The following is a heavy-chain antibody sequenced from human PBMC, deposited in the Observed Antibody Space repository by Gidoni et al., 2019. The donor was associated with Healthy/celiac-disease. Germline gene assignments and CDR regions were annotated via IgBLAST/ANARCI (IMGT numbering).Heavy chain of an antibody. CDR2: IGYDGSNK. V-gene: IGHV3-33*01. CDR3: ARDLFSAVACTDAFDI. J-gene: IGHJ3*02. CDR1: GFPFSVYG. Sequence: QVQRVASGGGVVQPGQSLRLSCEASGFPFSVYGMHCVSQATGTGMEWVEVIGYDGSNKDYADSVKGRFTISRDNSNNTLYLQMNSLRAEDTAVYYWARDLFSAVACTDAFDIWGQGTMVTVSS. D-gene: IGHD6-19*01.